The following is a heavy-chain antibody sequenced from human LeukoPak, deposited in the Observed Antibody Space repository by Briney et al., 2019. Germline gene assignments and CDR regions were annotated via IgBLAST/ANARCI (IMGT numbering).Heavy chain of an antibody. CDR1: GYSFTGYF. CDR2: INPNGGA. V-gene: IGHV1-2*02. J-gene: IGHJ5*02. Sequence: ASVKVSCKASGYSFTGYFIHWVRQAPGQGLEWMGWINPNGGANYVQKFQGRVTMTRDTSISTAYMELSRLRSDDTAVYYCARDPNSSGPPEYWFDPWGQGTLVTVSS. CDR3: ARDPNSSGPPEYWFDP. D-gene: IGHD6-19*01.